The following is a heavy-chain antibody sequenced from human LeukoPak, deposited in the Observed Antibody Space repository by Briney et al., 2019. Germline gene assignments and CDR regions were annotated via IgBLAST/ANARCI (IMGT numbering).Heavy chain of an antibody. J-gene: IGHJ5*02. CDR1: GVPINDAS. CDR3: ARVGTYYRSLDA. V-gene: IGHV4-59*01. D-gene: IGHD3-10*01. CDR2: IYHSGGT. Sequence: SEPLSLTCTVSGVPINDASWHWIRTPPGQALEWIGYIYHSGGTNYNPSLKSRLTISLDTSKNQFSLKLSSVTAADTAVYYCARVGTYYRSLDAWGQGTLVTVSS.